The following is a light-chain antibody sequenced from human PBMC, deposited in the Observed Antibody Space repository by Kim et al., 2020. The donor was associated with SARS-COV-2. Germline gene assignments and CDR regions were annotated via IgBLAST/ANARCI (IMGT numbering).Light chain of an antibody. V-gene: IGLV3-21*04. CDR1: NIENKD. J-gene: IGLJ2*01. CDR3: QVWDRSSDHWI. CDR2: SDY. Sequence: SYALIQPPSVSVAPGQTATVACGADNIENKDVHWYQQKPGRAPVLVIFSDYNRPSGIPERFSGSNTGDTPTLTISRVEAGDEADYYCQVWDRSSDHWIFGEVTRVTVL.